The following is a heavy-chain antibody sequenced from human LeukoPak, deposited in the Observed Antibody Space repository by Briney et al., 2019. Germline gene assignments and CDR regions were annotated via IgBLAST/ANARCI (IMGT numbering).Heavy chain of an antibody. CDR2: ISGSGGST. Sequence: GGSLRLSCAASGFTFSSYDMSWVRQAPGKGLEWVSTISGSGGSTYYADSVKGRFTISRDNSKNTLYLQMNSLRAEDTAVYYCAKTQADIIVVVAATFDYWGQGTLVTVSS. J-gene: IGHJ4*02. V-gene: IGHV3-23*01. CDR1: GFTFSSYD. D-gene: IGHD2-15*01. CDR3: AKTQADIIVVVAATFDY.